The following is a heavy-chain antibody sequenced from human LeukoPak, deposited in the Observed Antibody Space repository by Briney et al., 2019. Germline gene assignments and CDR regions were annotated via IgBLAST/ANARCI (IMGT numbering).Heavy chain of an antibody. D-gene: IGHD1-14*01. CDR3: AGKPRWAFDY. V-gene: IGHV3-48*02. Sequence: PGGSLRLSCAASGFTFSSYSMNWVRQAPGKGLEWVSYISYGSGTIYYADSVKGRFTISRDNAKNSLYLQMSSLRDEDTAVYYFAGKPRWAFDYWGQGTLFTVSS. CDR1: GFTFSSYS. CDR2: ISYGSGTI. J-gene: IGHJ4*02.